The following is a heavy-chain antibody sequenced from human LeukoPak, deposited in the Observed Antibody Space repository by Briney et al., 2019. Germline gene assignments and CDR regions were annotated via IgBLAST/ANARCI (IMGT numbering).Heavy chain of an antibody. D-gene: IGHD3-10*01. V-gene: IGHV3-23*01. CDR2: ISGSGGST. Sequence: GGSLRLSCAASGFTFSSYDIHWVRQAPGKGLEWVSAISGSGGSTYYADSVKGRFTISRDNSKNTLYLQMNSLRAEDTAVYYCAKAPTMATHYFDYWGQGTLVTVSS. CDR3: AKAPTMATHYFDY. CDR1: GFTFSSYD. J-gene: IGHJ4*02.